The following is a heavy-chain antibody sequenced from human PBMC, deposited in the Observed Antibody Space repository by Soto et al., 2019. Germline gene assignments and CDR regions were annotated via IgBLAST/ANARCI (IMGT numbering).Heavy chain of an antibody. V-gene: IGHV3-64*01. Sequence: EVQLVESGGGLVQPGGSLRLSCAASGFTFSSYAMHWVRQAPGKGLEYVSVITSSGGNTDYASSVKGRFTISRDNSKNTLYLKMGSLRAEDMAVYYCAGRIPFGYGMDVWGQGTTVTVSS. CDR3: AGRIPFGYGMDV. J-gene: IGHJ6*02. CDR1: GFTFSSYA. CDR2: ITSSGGNT. D-gene: IGHD2-21*01.